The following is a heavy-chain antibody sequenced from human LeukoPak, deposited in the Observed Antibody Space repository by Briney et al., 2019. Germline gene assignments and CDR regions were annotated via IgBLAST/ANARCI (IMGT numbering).Heavy chain of an antibody. V-gene: IGHV4-59*01. CDR3: ANIRHYDSLAGAFDI. CDR1: GGSISDYY. D-gene: IGHD3-22*01. CDR2: LYYSGST. Sequence: SETLSLTGTVSGGSISDYYWSWIRQPPGKGLEWIGFLYYSGSTNYNPSLKSRVTMSVDASKKHFSLKLSSVTAADTAVYYCANIRHYDSLAGAFDIWGQGTMVTVSS. J-gene: IGHJ3*02.